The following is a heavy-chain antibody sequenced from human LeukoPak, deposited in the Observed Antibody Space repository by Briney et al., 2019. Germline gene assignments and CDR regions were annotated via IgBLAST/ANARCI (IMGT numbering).Heavy chain of an antibody. CDR1: RFTVSNSY. D-gene: IGHD3-10*01. J-gene: IGHJ4*02. V-gene: IGHV3-53*01. CDR3: ARGQYSGRGGYFDY. Sequence: GGSLRLSCAASRFTVSNSYMSWVRQAPGKGLEWVSIIYGGGTTYYGDSVKGRFTISRDNSNNTLYLQMNSLRAEDTAVYYCARGQYSGRGGYFDYWGQGTLVTVSS. CDR2: IYGGGTT.